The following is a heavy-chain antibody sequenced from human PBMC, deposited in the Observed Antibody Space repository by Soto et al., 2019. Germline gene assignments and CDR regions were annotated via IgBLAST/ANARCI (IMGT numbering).Heavy chain of an antibody. CDR1: GASISGYH. CDR2: ISYSGST. CDR3: AYSLGWYRLDI. Sequence: SETLSLPYTVSGASISGYHWSWIRQPPGKGLECLGYISYSGSTNYNPSLKSRVTMSIDTSKNQFSLEVNSVTAADTTMYYCAYSLGWYRLDIWGQGTMVTVSS. D-gene: IGHD6-19*01. V-gene: IGHV4-59*12. J-gene: IGHJ3*02.